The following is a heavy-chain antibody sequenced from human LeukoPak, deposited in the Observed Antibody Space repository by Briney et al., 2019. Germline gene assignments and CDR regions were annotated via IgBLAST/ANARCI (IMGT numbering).Heavy chain of an antibody. J-gene: IGHJ4*02. CDR1: GGSISSNNW. CDR2: IYHSGST. V-gene: IGHV4-4*02. Sequence: SETLSLTCAVSGGSISSNNWWSWVRQPPGQGLAWIGEIYHSGSTNYNPSLKSRVTISVDKSKNQFSLKLSSVTAADTAVYYCATYYDSSGYKLDYWGQGTLVTVSS. CDR3: ATYYDSSGYKLDY. D-gene: IGHD3-22*01.